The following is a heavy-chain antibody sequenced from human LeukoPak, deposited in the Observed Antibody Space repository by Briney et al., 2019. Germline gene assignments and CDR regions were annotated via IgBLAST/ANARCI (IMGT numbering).Heavy chain of an antibody. CDR3: ARDLFWYYDILTGYYTDYYYGMDV. J-gene: IGHJ6*02. CDR1: GYTFTSYY. CDR2: INPSGGST. Sequence: ASVKVSCKASGYTFTSYYMHWVRQAPGQGLEWMGIINPSGGSTSYAQKFRGRVTMTRDTSTSTVYMELSSLRSEDTAVYYCARDLFWYYDILTGYYTDYYYGMDVWGQGTTVTVSS. V-gene: IGHV1-46*01. D-gene: IGHD3-9*01.